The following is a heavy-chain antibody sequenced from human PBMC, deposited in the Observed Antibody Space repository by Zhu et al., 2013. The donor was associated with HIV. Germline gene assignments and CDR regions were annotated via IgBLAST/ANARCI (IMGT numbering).Heavy chain of an antibody. Sequence: QVRLVQSGAEVKKPGASVKVSCKASGYTFTSYGIIWVRQAPGQGLEWMGWISAYNGNTNYAQNLQDRVTMTTDTSTSTAYMDLRSLTSDDTAVYYCARSDDYGGHSRDSPNWFDPWGQGTLVTVSS. V-gene: IGHV1-18*04. CDR3: ARSDDYGGHSRDSPNWFDP. D-gene: IGHD4-17*01. CDR1: GYTFTSYG. CDR2: ISAYNGNT. J-gene: IGHJ5*02.